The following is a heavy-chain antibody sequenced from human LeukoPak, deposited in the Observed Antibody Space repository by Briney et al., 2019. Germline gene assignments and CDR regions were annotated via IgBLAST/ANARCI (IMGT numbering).Heavy chain of an antibody. Sequence: ASVKVSCKASGYTFTGYYMHWVRQAPGQGLEWMGWINPNSGGTSYAQKFQGWVTMTRDTSISTAYMELSRLRSDDTAVYYCARGGELRYFDWLLSGAFDIWGQGTMVTVSS. D-gene: IGHD3-9*01. CDR3: ARGGELRYFDWLLSGAFDI. CDR2: INPNSGGT. V-gene: IGHV1-2*04. CDR1: GYTFTGYY. J-gene: IGHJ3*02.